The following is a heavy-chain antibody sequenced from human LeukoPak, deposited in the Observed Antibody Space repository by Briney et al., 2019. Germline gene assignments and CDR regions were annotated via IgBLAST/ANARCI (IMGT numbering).Heavy chain of an antibody. J-gene: IGHJ5*02. CDR2: INHSGST. Sequence: SETLSLTCAVYGGSFSVYYWSWIRQPPGKGLEWIGEINHSGSTNYNPSLKSRVTISVDTSKNQFSLKLSSVTAADTAVYYCARHQRRYYYDPPNWFDPWGQGTLVTVSS. V-gene: IGHV4-34*01. D-gene: IGHD3-22*01. CDR3: ARHQRRYYYDPPNWFDP. CDR1: GGSFSVYY.